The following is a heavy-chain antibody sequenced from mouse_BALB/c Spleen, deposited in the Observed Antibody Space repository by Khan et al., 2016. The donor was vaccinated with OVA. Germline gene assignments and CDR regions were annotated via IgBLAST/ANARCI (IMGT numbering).Heavy chain of an antibody. CDR3: ARTYGSDFDN. V-gene: IGHV1-20*01. CDR2: INPHIGET. J-gene: IGHJ2*01. D-gene: IGHD1-1*01. CDR1: GYSFTGYF. Sequence: VQLQQSGPELVKPGASVKISCKASGYSFTGYFMNWVMQSHGKSLEWIGRINPHIGETFYNQKFKGKATLTGEESSSTAHMELRSLTSEDAAVYYCARTYGSDFDNWGQGTTLTVSS.